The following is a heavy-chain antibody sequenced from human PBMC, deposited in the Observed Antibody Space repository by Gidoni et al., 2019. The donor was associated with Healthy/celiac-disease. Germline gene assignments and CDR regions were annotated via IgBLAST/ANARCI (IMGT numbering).Heavy chain of an antibody. CDR1: GFSLSTSGVG. CDR2: IYWDDDK. CDR3: AHRPNYYDSSGYPDDAFDI. Sequence: QITLKESGPTLVKPTQTLTLTCTFSGFSLSTSGVGVGWIRQPPGKALEWLALIYWDDDKRYSPSLKSRLTITKDTSKNQVVLTMTNMDPVDTATHYCAHRPNYYDSSGYPDDAFDIWGQGTMVTVSS. D-gene: IGHD3-22*01. J-gene: IGHJ3*02. V-gene: IGHV2-5*02.